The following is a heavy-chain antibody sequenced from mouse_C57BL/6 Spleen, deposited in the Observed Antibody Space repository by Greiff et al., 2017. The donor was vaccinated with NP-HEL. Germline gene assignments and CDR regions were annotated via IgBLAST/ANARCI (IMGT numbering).Heavy chain of an antibody. CDR1: GYTFTSYW. J-gene: IGHJ3*01. CDR2: IYPGNSDT. D-gene: IGHD2-4*01. V-gene: IGHV1-5*01. Sequence: VQLQQSGTVLARPGASVKMSCKTSGYTFTSYWMHWVKQRPGQGLEWIGAIYPGNSDTSYNQKFKGKAKLTAVTSASTAYMELSSLTNEDSAVYYCTRSPYDYGAWFAYWGQGTLVTVSA. CDR3: TRSPYDYGAWFAY.